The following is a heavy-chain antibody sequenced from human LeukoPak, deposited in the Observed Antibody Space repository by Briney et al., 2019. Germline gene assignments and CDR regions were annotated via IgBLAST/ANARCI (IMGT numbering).Heavy chain of an antibody. D-gene: IGHD5-12*01. J-gene: IGHJ3*02. CDR2: IYHSGST. CDR3: ARQSGLKAFDI. V-gene: IGHV4-30-2*01. CDR1: GGSISSGGYS. Sequence: SETLSLTCAVSGGSISSGGYSWSWIRQPPGKGLEWIGYIYHSGSTYYNPSLKSRVTISVDRSKNQFSLKLSSVTAADTAVYYCARQSGLKAFDIWGQGTTVTVSS.